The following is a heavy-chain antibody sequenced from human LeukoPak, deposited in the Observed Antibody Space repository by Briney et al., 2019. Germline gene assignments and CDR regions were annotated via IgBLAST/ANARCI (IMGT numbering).Heavy chain of an antibody. Sequence: ASVKVSFKASGYTYTYYYIHWVRQAPGHGLEWMGWINPNSGGTIYAQKFQGRVTMTRDTSISTVYMELNSLTSDDTAVFYCARDPPLSTAASRFNWFGPWGQGTLVTVSS. CDR3: ARDPPLSTAASRFNWFGP. D-gene: IGHD6-13*01. CDR1: GYTYTYYY. J-gene: IGHJ5*02. V-gene: IGHV1-2*02. CDR2: INPNSGGT.